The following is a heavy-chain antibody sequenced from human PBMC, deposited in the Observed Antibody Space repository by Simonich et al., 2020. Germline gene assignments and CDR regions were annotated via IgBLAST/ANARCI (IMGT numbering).Heavy chain of an antibody. D-gene: IGHD1-26*01. Sequence: QVQLVQSGAEVKKPGASVKVSCKASGYTFTSYDINWVRQATGQGLEWMGWRNPNRGNTGYAQKFQGRVTITRNTSISTAYMELSSLRSEDTAVYYCARTYSGSYYYFDYWGQGTLVTVSS. J-gene: IGHJ4*02. CDR1: GYTFTSYD. CDR2: RNPNRGNT. CDR3: ARTYSGSYYYFDY. V-gene: IGHV1-8*03.